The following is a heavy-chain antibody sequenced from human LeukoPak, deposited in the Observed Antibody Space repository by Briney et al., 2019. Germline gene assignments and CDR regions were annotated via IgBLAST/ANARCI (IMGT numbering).Heavy chain of an antibody. J-gene: IGHJ6*02. V-gene: IGHV4-59*08. CDR2: IFYTGST. CDR1: GGSISTYY. CDR3: ARISYGGYYYGMDV. D-gene: IGHD4-23*01. Sequence: SETLSLTCSVSGGSISTYYWSWIRQPPGKGLKWIGYIFYTGSTNYNPSLKSRVTISVDTSKNQFSLKLSSVTAADTAVYYCARISYGGYYYGMDVWGQGTTVTVSS.